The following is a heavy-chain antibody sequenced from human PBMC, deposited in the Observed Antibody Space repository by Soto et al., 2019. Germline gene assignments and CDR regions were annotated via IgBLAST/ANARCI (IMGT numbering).Heavy chain of an antibody. Sequence: TRAVSGGIMSPCNWWGWGRQPPGKGLEWIGEIYHSGSTNYNPSLKSRVTISVDKSKNQFSLKLSSVTAADKAVYYCATEEYSSGRGGYYYGMDVWCQGPTVT. J-gene: IGHJ6*02. D-gene: IGHD6-19*01. CDR1: GGIMSPCNW. CDR3: ATEEYSSGRGGYYYGMDV. CDR2: IYHSGST. V-gene: IGHV4-4*02.